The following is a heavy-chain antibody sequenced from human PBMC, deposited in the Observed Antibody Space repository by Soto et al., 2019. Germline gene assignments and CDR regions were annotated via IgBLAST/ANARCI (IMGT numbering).Heavy chain of an antibody. V-gene: IGHV4-59*08. Sequence: SEILSLTCTVSGGSISSYYWSWIRQPPGKGLEWIGYIYYSGSTNYNPSLKSRVTISVDTSKNQFSLKLSSVTAADTAVYYCASLAVRGASGYYGMDVWGQGTTVTVSS. CDR2: IYYSGST. J-gene: IGHJ6*02. D-gene: IGHD3-10*01. CDR3: ASLAVRGASGYYGMDV. CDR1: GGSISSYY.